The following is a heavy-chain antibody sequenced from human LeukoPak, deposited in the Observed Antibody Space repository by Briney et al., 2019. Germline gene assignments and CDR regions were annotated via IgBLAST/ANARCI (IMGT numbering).Heavy chain of an antibody. Sequence: PGGSLRLSCAASGFTFSSYEMNWVRQAPGKGLEWVSYISSSGSTIYYADSVKGRFTISRDNAENSLYLQMNSLRAEDTAVYYCARGRPNYYYYYLDVWGKGATVTISS. V-gene: IGHV3-48*03. CDR3: ARGRPNYYYYYLDV. J-gene: IGHJ6*03. CDR1: GFTFSSYE. CDR2: ISSSGSTI.